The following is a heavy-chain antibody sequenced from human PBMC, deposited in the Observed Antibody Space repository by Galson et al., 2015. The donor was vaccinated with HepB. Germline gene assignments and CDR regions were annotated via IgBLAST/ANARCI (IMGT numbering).Heavy chain of an antibody. CDR1: GYTFTSYY. D-gene: IGHD3-22*01. V-gene: IGHV1-46*01. CDR2: INPSGGST. J-gene: IGHJ1*01. CDR3: ARDIAVVVITPEYFQH. Sequence: SVKVSCKASGYTFTSYYMHWVRQAPGQGLEWMGIINPSGGSTSYAQKFQGRVTMTRDTSTSTVYMELSSLRSEDTAVYYCARDIAVVVITPEYFQHWGQGTLVTVSS.